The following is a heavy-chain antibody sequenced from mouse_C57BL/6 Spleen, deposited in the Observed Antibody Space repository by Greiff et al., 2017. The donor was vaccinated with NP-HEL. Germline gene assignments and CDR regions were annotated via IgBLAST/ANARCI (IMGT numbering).Heavy chain of an antibody. CDR3: ARGGNYGYFDV. CDR2: INPGSGGT. V-gene: IGHV1-54*01. CDR1: GYAFTNYL. D-gene: IGHD1-1*02. Sequence: QVQLKQSGAELVRPGTSVKVSCKASGYAFTNYLIEWVKQRPGQGLEWIGVINPGSGGTNYNEKFKGKATLTADKSSSTAYMQLSSLTSEDSAVYFCARGGNYGYFDVWGTGTTVTVSS. J-gene: IGHJ1*03.